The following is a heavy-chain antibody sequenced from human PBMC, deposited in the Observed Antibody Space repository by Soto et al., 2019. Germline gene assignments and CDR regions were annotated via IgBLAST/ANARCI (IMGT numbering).Heavy chain of an antibody. CDR2: ISSSSSYI. J-gene: IGHJ5*02. Sequence: GGFLRLSCAASGFTFSSYSMNWVRQAPGKGLEWVSSISSSSSYIYYADSVKGRFTISRDNAKNSLYLQMNSLRAEDTAVYYCASFVVVTARNWFDPWGQGTLVTVSS. V-gene: IGHV3-21*01. D-gene: IGHD2-21*02. CDR1: GFTFSSYS. CDR3: ASFVVVTARNWFDP.